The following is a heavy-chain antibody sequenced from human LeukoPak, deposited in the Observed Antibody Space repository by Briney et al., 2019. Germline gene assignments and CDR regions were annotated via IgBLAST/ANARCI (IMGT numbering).Heavy chain of an antibody. Sequence: EASVKVSCKASGYTFTGYYMHWVRQAPGQGLEWMGWINPNSGGTNYAQKFQGRVTMTRDTSISTAYMELSSLRSEDTAVYYCARNPFGETAYGMDVWGQGTTVTVSS. V-gene: IGHV1-2*02. D-gene: IGHD3-10*01. J-gene: IGHJ6*02. CDR3: ARNPFGETAYGMDV. CDR2: INPNSGGT. CDR1: GYTFTGYY.